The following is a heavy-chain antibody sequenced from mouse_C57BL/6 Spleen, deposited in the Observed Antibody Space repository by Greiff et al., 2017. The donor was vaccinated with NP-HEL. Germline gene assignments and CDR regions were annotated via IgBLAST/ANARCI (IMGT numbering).Heavy chain of an antibody. J-gene: IGHJ2*01. D-gene: IGHD1-1*01. Sequence: QVQLQQPGAELVKPGASVKLSCKASGYTFTSYWMHWVKQRPGQGLEWIGMIHPNSGSTNYNEKFKSKATLTVDKSSSTAYMQLSSQTSEDSAVYYCARSITTVSPFDYWGQGTTLTVSS. CDR1: GYTFTSYW. V-gene: IGHV1-64*01. CDR2: IHPNSGST. CDR3: ARSITTVSPFDY.